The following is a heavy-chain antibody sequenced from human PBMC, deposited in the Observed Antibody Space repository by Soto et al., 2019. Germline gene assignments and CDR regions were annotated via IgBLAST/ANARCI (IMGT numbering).Heavy chain of an antibody. CDR3: ASLPPPYGSGSYYNWRNWFDP. CDR2: IYYSGST. V-gene: IGHV4-39*01. J-gene: IGHJ5*02. D-gene: IGHD3-10*01. CDR1: GGSISSSSYY. Sequence: SETLSLTCTVSGGSISSSSYYWGWIRQPPGKGLEWIGSIYYSGSTYYNPSLKSRVTISVDTSKNQFSLKLSSVTAADTAVYYCASLPPPYGSGSYYNWRNWFDPWGQGTLVTVSS.